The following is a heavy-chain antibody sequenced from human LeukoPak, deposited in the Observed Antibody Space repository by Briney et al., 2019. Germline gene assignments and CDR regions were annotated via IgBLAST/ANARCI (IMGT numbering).Heavy chain of an antibody. CDR1: GFTFTSYA. J-gene: IGHJ4*02. CDR3: ARPVDTAMITGFDY. Sequence: GGSLSLSCAASGFTFTSYAMNWVRQAPGKGLEWVAGITGTSSGIYYADSVRGRFTVPRDNAQKSVYLQMKSLRVEDTGVYYCARPVDTAMITGFDYWGQGTLVTVSS. D-gene: IGHD5-18*01. CDR2: ITGTSSGI. V-gene: IGHV3-48*01.